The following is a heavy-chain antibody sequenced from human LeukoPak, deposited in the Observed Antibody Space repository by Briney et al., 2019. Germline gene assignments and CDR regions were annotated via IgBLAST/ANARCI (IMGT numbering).Heavy chain of an antibody. CDR2: IKQDGSEK. CDR3: ARDLGQYYDTSDNWFDP. D-gene: IGHD3-22*01. V-gene: IGHV3-7*01. CDR1: GFTFSSYW. J-gene: IGHJ5*02. Sequence: GGSLRLSCAASGFTFSSYWMSWVRQAPGKGPEWVANIKQDGSEKYYVDSVKGRFTISRDNAKNSLYLQMNSLRAEDTAVYYCARDLGQYYDTSDNWFDPWGQGTLVTVSS.